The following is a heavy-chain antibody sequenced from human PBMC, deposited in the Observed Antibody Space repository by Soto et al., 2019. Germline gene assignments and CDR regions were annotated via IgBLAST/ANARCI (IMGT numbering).Heavy chain of an antibody. V-gene: IGHV1-3*01. D-gene: IGHD2-15*01. CDR2: INAGNGNT. CDR1: GYTFTSYA. CDR3: ARSCSGGSCYSGYYGMDV. J-gene: IGHJ6*02. Sequence: GASVKVSCKASGYTFTSYAMHWVRQAPGQRLEWMGWINAGNGNTKYSQKFQGRVTITRDTSASTAYMELSSLRSEDTAVYYCARSCSGGSCYSGYYGMDVWGQGTTVTXSS.